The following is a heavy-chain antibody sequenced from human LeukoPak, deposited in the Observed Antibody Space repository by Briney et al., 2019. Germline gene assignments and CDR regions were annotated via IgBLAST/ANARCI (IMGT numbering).Heavy chain of an antibody. Sequence: SETLSLTCTVSGGSISSSSSYWGWIRQPPGKGLEWIGSIYYSGSTYYNPSLKSRVTISVDTSKNQFSLKLSSVTAADTAVYYCARHSRMGVPAATIDPWGQGTLVTVSS. V-gene: IGHV4-39*01. D-gene: IGHD2-2*01. CDR2: IYYSGST. CDR1: GGSISSSSSY. CDR3: ARHSRMGVPAATIDP. J-gene: IGHJ5*02.